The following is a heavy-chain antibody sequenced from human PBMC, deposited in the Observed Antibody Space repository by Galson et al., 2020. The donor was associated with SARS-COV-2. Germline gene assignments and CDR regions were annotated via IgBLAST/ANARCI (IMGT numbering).Heavy chain of an antibody. CDR2: ISPFNGNT. D-gene: IGHD4-17*01. V-gene: IGHV1-18*04. Sequence: ASVKVSCKASGYTFTNYGFSWVRQAPGQGLEWMGWISPFNGNTKYAQKLQGRVTMTTDTSTTTAYMELRSLRYDDTAVYYCARDKVYGGNSGHWGQGTRVTVSS. CDR3: ARDKVYGGNSGH. CDR1: GYTFTNYG. J-gene: IGHJ4*02.